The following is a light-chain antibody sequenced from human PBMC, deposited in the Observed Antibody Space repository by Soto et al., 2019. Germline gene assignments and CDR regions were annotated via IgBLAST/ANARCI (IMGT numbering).Light chain of an antibody. Sequence: DIQMTQSPSTLSASVGDRVTITCRASQSISSWLAWYQQKPGKAPKLLIYWASSLESGVPPRFSGSGSGTDFTLTISSLQPDDFATYYCQQYNSYPWTFGQGTKLEIK. CDR2: WAS. V-gene: IGKV1-5*03. J-gene: IGKJ2*02. CDR3: QQYNSYPWT. CDR1: QSISSW.